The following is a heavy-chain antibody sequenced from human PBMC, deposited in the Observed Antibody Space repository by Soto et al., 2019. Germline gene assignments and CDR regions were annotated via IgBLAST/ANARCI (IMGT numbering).Heavy chain of an antibody. V-gene: IGHV1-18*01. CDR3: ARVPVYDYIWGSYRSDNWFDP. D-gene: IGHD3-16*02. CDR2: ISAYNGNT. J-gene: IGHJ5*02. Sequence: ALVKLSCKASGGTFSSYGISWVRQAPGQGVEWMGWISAYNGNTNYAQKLQGRVTMTTDTSTSTAYMELRSLRSDDTAVYYCARVPVYDYIWGSYRSDNWFDPWGQGTLVTVS. CDR1: GGTFSSYG.